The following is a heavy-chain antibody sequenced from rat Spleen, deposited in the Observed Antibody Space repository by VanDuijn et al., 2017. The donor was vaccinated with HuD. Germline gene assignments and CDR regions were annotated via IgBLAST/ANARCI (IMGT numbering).Heavy chain of an antibody. D-gene: IGHD1-11*01. CDR2: ISTGGGNT. Sequence: EVQLVESGGGLVQPGRSLKLSCVASGFTFGVYGMHWIRQAPTKGLEWVASISTGGGNTYYRDSVKGRFTISRDNAKSTLYLQMDSLRSEDTATYYCARHYGGYSEYVMDAWGQGASVTVSS. J-gene: IGHJ4*01. CDR1: GFTFGVYG. V-gene: IGHV5S13*01. CDR3: ARHYGGYSEYVMDA.